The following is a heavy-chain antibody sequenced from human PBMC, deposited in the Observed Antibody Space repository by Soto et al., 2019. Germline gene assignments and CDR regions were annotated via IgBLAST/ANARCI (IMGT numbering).Heavy chain of an antibody. J-gene: IGHJ4*02. D-gene: IGHD3-22*01. CDR2: ISAYNGNT. CDR1: GYSFGTSG. CDR3: WRAGPYYDSSCYAN. V-gene: IGHV1-18*01. Sequence: QVKLVQSGTEVKKPGASMKVSCKASGYSFGTSGISWVRQAPGQGLEWMGWISAYNGNTNYEQKLQDRVTMTTATSTHTAYLGLRMLRSDDTAVYYFWRAGPYYDSSCYANWCQGPLVTVS.